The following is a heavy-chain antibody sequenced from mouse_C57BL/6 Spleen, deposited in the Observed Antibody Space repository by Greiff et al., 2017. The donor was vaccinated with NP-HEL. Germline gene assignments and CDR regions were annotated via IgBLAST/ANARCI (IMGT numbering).Heavy chain of an antibody. V-gene: IGHV3-6*01. CDR3: ASIVGQGYFDV. Sequence: EVQLQQSGPGLVKPSQSLSLTCSVTGYSITSGYYWNWIRQFPGNKLEWMGDISYDGSNNYNPSLKNRISITRDTSKNQFFLKLNSVTTEDTATYDCASIVGQGYFDVWGTGTTVTVSS. D-gene: IGHD2-5*01. J-gene: IGHJ1*03. CDR1: GYSITSGYY. CDR2: ISYDGSN.